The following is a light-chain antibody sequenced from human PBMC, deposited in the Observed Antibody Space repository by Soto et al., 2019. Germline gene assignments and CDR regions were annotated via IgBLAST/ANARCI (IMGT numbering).Light chain of an antibody. J-gene: IGKJ4*01. CDR1: QSVSSY. Sequence: EIVLTQSPATLSLSPGERATLSCRASQSVSSYLAWYQQKPGQAPRLLIYDASNRATGIPARFSGSGPGTEFTLTISSLEPDDFAVYYCQQRSDWPSTFGGGTKVQIK. CDR3: QQRSDWPST. V-gene: IGKV3-11*01. CDR2: DAS.